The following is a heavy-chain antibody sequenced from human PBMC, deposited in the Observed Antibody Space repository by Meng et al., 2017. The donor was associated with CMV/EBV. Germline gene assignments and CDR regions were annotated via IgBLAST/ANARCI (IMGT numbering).Heavy chain of an antibody. CDR3: ARVWDSGWDY. Sequence: VQLPQWGAGLLTPSATPFLPGVVYGGSFSGYYWSWIRQPPGKGLEWIGEINHSGSTNYNPSLKSRVTISVDTSKNQFSLKLSSVTAADTAVYYCARVWDSGWDYWGQGTLVTVSS. CDR1: GGSFSGYY. D-gene: IGHD3-22*01. J-gene: IGHJ4*02. V-gene: IGHV4-34*01. CDR2: INHSGST.